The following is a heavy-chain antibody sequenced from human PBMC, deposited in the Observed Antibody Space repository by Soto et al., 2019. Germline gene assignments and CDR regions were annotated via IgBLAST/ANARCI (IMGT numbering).Heavy chain of an antibody. D-gene: IGHD7-27*01. CDR2: IWYDGSNK. Sequence: QVQLVESGGGVVQPGRSLRLSCAASGFTFSSYGMHWVRQAPGKGLEWVAVIWYDGSNKYYADSVKGRFTISRDNSKNTLSLQMNSLRAEDTAVYYCASLTGDGEYWGQGTLVTVSS. CDR3: ASLTGDGEY. V-gene: IGHV3-33*01. CDR1: GFTFSSYG. J-gene: IGHJ4*02.